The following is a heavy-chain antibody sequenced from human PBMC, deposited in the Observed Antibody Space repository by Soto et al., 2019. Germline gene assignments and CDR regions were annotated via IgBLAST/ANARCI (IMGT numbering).Heavy chain of an antibody. Sequence: QVHLVQSGAEVKNPGASVKVSCKASGYTFTTTDITWVRQAPGQGLEWMGGISAYNGKTKYARNLEGRVTMTTDTSTSTAYRELRSLRSDDTAVYYCGRVPDYYDSGSYQARIDYWGQGTLVTVSS. J-gene: IGHJ4*02. CDR1: GYTFTTTD. V-gene: IGHV1-18*01. D-gene: IGHD3-22*01. CDR3: GRVPDYYDSGSYQARIDY. CDR2: ISAYNGKT.